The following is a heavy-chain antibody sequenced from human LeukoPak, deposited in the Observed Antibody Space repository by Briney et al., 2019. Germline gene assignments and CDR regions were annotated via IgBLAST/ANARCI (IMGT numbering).Heavy chain of an antibody. J-gene: IGHJ5*02. CDR3: ARAVKGALWLVDGFDL. V-gene: IGHV3-21*01. Sequence: GGSLRLSCAGSGFTFSSYSMNWVRQAPGKGLEWVSSISSSSSYIYYADSAKGRFTISRDNAKNSLFLQINSLRAEDTAVYYCARAVKGALWLVDGFDLWGRGTLVTVSS. D-gene: IGHD3-10*01. CDR1: GFTFSSYS. CDR2: ISSSSSYI.